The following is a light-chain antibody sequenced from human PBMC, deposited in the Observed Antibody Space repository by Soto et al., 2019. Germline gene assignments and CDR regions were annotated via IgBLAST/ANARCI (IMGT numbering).Light chain of an antibody. CDR1: QDIGNH. CDR3: QQYDSYPT. Sequence: IQLTPYPSSLSASVGDRVTITFRASQDIGNHLAWFQQEPGKAPKSLIYGVSGLHSGVPSKFRGSGSGTDFTLTIYSVQPEDFATYYCQQYDSYPTFGQGTRLEI. CDR2: GVS. J-gene: IGKJ5*01. V-gene: IGKV1-16*02.